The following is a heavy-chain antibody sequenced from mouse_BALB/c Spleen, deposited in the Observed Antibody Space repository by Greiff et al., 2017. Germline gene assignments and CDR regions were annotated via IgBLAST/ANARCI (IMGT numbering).Heavy chain of an antibody. V-gene: IGHV1S81*02. CDR3: ARCEDYYGSSSWFAY. J-gene: IGHJ3*01. CDR2: INPSNGRT. Sequence: QVQLQQSGAELVKPGASVKLSCKASGYTFTSYWMHWVKQRPGQGLEWIGEINPSNGRTNYNEKFKSKATLTVDKSSSTAYIQLSSLTSEDSAVYYCARCEDYYGSSSWFAYWGQGTLVTVSA. D-gene: IGHD1-1*01. CDR1: GYTFTSYW.